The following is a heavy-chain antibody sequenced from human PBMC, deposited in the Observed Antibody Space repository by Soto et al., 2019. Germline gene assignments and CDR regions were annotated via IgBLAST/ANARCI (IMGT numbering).Heavy chain of an antibody. D-gene: IGHD3-10*01. CDR2: ISDSGLNT. Sequence: PVGSLRLSCAASGCTFSAFAMSSVRQIPGKGLEWVSAISDSGLNTYYADSVKGRFTISRDNSNNTLYLQMNSLRAADTAVYYCARDGSRRSGDTMCWGQGTLVTVSS. CDR3: ARDGSRRSGDTMC. V-gene: IGHV3-23*01. J-gene: IGHJ4*02. CDR1: GCTFSAFA.